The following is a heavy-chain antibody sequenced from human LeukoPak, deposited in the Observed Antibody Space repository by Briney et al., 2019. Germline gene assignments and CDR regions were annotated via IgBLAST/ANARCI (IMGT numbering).Heavy chain of an antibody. CDR2: IDNDGGST. Sequence: PGGSLRLSCAASGFTFHSYWMHWVRQAPGKGLVWVSRIDNDGGSTTYADSVKGRFTISRDNARNTLYLQMNSLRAEDTAFYYCATNGGGDSGYGNFDYWGQGTLVTVSS. D-gene: IGHD5-12*01. V-gene: IGHV3-74*01. CDR3: ATNGGGDSGYGNFDY. J-gene: IGHJ4*02. CDR1: GFTFHSYW.